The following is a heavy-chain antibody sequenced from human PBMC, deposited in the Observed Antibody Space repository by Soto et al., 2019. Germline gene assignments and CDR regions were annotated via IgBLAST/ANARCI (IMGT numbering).Heavy chain of an antibody. CDR2: IGKSGYPI. CDR3: AREGALKPFSS. CDR1: GFIFSDYE. V-gene: IGHV3-48*03. J-gene: IGHJ5*02. Sequence: GGSLRLSCAASGFIFSDYEMNWVRQAPGKGLEWVSFIGKSGYPIYYTDSVKGRFTISRDNAKNSVYLQMDSLRVEDTAVYYCAREGALKPFSSWGQGALVTVSS.